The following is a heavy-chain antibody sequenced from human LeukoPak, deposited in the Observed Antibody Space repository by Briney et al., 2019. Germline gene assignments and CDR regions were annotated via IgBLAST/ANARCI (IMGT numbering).Heavy chain of an antibody. J-gene: IGHJ6*02. CDR2: INSFNGKT. CDR3: ARDPNALHDGLVIIIPPGEGAMDV. D-gene: IGHD3-9*01. V-gene: IGHV1-18*01. Sequence: GASVKVSCKTSGYTFTSSGISWVRQAPGQGLEWMGWINSFNGKTNYERKFQGRVTMTTDTSTRTAYMELRSLRSDDTAVYYCARDPNALHDGLVIIIPPGEGAMDVWGQGTTVTVSS. CDR1: GYTFTSSG.